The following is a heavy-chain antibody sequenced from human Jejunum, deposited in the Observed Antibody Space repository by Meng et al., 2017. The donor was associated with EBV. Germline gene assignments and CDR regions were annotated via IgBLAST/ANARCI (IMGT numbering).Heavy chain of an antibody. J-gene: IGHJ4*02. D-gene: IGHD1-26*01. V-gene: IGHV4-39*01. CDR2: YYNSGST. Sequence: QLQLQESGPGLVKPSETLSLTCTVSGGSISSSSYYWGWIRQPPGKGLVWIGTYYNSGSTYYNPSLKSRVTISVDTSKNQFSLKLISVTAADTAAYYCARQGPSGRTFDYWGQGTLVTVSS. CDR3: ARQGPSGRTFDY. CDR1: GGSISSSSYY.